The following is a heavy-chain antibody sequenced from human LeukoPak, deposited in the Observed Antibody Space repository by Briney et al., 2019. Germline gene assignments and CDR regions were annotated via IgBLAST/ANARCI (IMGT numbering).Heavy chain of an antibody. CDR3: ARASSKQLAGYLPDGFDI. D-gene: IGHD3-9*01. Sequence: PGGSLRPSCAASGFTFSSYSMNWVRQAPGKGLEWVSSISSSGTYVYYADSVKGRFTISRDNAKNSLSLQMNSLRAGDAAVYYCARASSKQLAGYLPDGFDIWGQGTMVTVSS. CDR1: GFTFSSYS. J-gene: IGHJ3*02. CDR2: ISSSGTYV. V-gene: IGHV3-21*01.